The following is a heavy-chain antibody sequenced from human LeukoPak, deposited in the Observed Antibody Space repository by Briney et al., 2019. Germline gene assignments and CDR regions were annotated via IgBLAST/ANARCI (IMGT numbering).Heavy chain of an antibody. Sequence: SETLSLTCTSSGGSISSYYWSWIRQPPGKGLEWIGYIYTSGSNNYNPSLKSRVTMSLDTSKNQLSLKLSSVTAADTAVYYCARPYYYDSRIDPGGEGILVTVPS. CDR3: ARPYYYDSRIDP. CDR2: IYTSGSN. J-gene: IGHJ5*02. CDR1: GGSISSYY. V-gene: IGHV4-4*09. D-gene: IGHD3-22*01.